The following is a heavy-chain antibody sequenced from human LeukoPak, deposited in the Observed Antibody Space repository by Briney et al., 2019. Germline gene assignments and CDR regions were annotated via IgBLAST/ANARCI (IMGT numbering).Heavy chain of an antibody. D-gene: IGHD1-26*01. CDR1: GFTFSSYA. J-gene: IGHJ4*02. CDR2: ISGSGGSR. V-gene: IGHV3-23*01. CDR3: AKAGFVGATISLLDY. Sequence: GGSLRLSCAASGFTFSSYAMSWVRQAPGKGLEWVSAISGSGGSRYYADSVKGRFTISRDSSKNTLYLQMNSLRAEDTAVYYCAKAGFVGATISLLDYWGQGTLVTVSS.